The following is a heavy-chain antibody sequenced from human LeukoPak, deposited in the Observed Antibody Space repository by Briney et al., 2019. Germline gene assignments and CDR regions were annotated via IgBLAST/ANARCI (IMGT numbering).Heavy chain of an antibody. CDR1: GFTISTYG. Sequence: GGSLRLSCAASGFTISTYGTSWVRQAPGKGLEWVSSISGGTTYYADSVKGRFTISRDNSKNTVSLQMNSLRAEDTAVYYCAKSVYHSGNYWGQGTLVTVSS. J-gene: IGHJ4*02. V-gene: IGHV3-23*01. CDR2: ISGGTT. D-gene: IGHD3-10*01. CDR3: AKSVYHSGNY.